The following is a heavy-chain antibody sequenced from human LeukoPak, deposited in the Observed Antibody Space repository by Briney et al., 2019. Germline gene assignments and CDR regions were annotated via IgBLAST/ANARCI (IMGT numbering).Heavy chain of an antibody. CDR1: GYTFTGYY. CDR3: ARDPSPELWFGELQY. CDR2: INPNSGGT. V-gene: IGHV1-2*02. Sequence: ASVKVSCKASGYTFTGYYVHWVRQAPGQGLEWMGWINPNSGGTNYAQKFQGRVTMTRDTSISTAYMELSRLRSDDTAVYYCARDPSPELWFGELQYWGQGTLVTVSS. D-gene: IGHD3-10*01. J-gene: IGHJ4*02.